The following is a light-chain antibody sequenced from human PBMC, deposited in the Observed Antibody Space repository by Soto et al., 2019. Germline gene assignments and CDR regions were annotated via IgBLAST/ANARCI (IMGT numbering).Light chain of an antibody. CDR3: AAWDDSLNGVV. CDR1: SSNIGNNA. J-gene: IGLJ2*01. V-gene: IGLV1-36*01. CDR2: YDD. Sequence: QSVLTQPPSVSEAPRQRVTISCSGSSSNIGNNAVNWYQQLPGKAPKLLIYYDDLLPSGVSDRFSGSKSGTSASLAISGLQSEDEVDYYCAAWDDSLNGVVFGGGTMVTVL.